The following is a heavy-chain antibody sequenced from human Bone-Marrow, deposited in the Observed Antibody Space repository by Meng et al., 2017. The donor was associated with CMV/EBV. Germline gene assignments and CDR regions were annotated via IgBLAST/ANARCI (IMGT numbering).Heavy chain of an antibody. Sequence: GGSLRLSCVASGFTFSTYWMSWVRQAPGKGLEWVANIRQDGREKYHLDSLRGRFTISRDNAKNLLYLQMDSLRVEDTAVYYCARGPHIVVRKGMDVWGQGTTVTVSS. D-gene: IGHD2-21*01. CDR1: GFTFSTYW. V-gene: IGHV3-7*01. J-gene: IGHJ6*02. CDR2: IRQDGREK. CDR3: ARGPHIVVRKGMDV.